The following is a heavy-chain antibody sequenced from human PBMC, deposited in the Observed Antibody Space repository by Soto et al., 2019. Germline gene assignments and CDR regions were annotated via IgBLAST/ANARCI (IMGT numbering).Heavy chain of an antibody. D-gene: IGHD6-13*01. V-gene: IGHV3-21*01. CDR1: GFTFRSFT. J-gene: IGHJ5*02. CDR2: TSSNSAYI. Sequence: VGSLRLSCAASGFTFRSFTMNWVRQAPGKGLEWVSTTSSNSAYIYYTDALRGRLTISRDNAKNSLHLQMNSLRAEDTAVYYCTRDASRDSSARGWFDPWGPGTLVTVS. CDR3: TRDASRDSSARGWFDP.